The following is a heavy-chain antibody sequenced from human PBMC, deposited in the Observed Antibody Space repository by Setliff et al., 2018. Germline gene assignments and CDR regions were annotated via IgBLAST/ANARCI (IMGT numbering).Heavy chain of an antibody. D-gene: IGHD2-2*01. CDR3: AREVVVVKSAINYYYYMDV. V-gene: IGHV1-69*10. CDR2: IIPIPGIA. J-gene: IGHJ6*03. CDR1: GGTFSSYA. Sequence: SVKVSCKASGGTFSSYAISWVRQAPGQRLEWMGGIIPIPGIANYAQKFQGRVTITTDESTSTAYMELSSLRSDDTAVFYCAREVVVVKSAINYYYYMDVWGQGTLVTVSS.